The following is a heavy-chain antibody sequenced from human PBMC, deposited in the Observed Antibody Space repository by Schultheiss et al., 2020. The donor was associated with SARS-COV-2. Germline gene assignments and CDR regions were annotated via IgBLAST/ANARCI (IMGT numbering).Heavy chain of an antibody. CDR1: GFTFSNSG. Sequence: GGSLRLSCAASGFTFSNSGMHWVRQAPGKGLEWVSGISWNSGSIGYADSVKGRFTISRDNSKNTLYLQMNSLRAEDTALYYCAKDKGRPKLNYYYYYGMDVWGQGTTVTVSS. CDR2: ISWNSGSI. V-gene: IGHV3-9*01. CDR3: AKDKGRPKLNYYYYYGMDV. D-gene: IGHD6-6*01. J-gene: IGHJ6*02.